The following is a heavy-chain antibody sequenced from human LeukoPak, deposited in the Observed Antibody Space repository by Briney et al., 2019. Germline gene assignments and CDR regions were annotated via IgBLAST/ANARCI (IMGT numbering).Heavy chain of an antibody. V-gene: IGHV3-23*01. Sequence: GGSLRLSCAASGFTFSSYAMSWVRQAPGKGLEWVSAISGSGGSTYYADSVKGRFTISRDNSKNTLYLQMNSLRAEDTAVYYCAKGRIFWRVWPSDYWGQGTLVIVSS. CDR2: ISGSGGST. D-gene: IGHD3-3*01. CDR3: AKGRIFWRVWPSDY. J-gene: IGHJ4*02. CDR1: GFTFSSYA.